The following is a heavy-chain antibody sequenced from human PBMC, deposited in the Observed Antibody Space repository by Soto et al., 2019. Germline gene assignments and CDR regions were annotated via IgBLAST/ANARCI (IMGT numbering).Heavy chain of an antibody. Sequence: ASVKVSCKASGYTFTGYYMHWVLLAPGQGLEWMGWINPNSGGTNYAQKFQGWVTMTRDTSISTAYMELSRLRSDDTAVYYCARGGSLWFGELSAYYYGMDVWGQGTTVTVSS. CDR3: ARGGSLWFGELSAYYYGMDV. V-gene: IGHV1-2*04. J-gene: IGHJ6*02. D-gene: IGHD3-10*01. CDR2: INPNSGGT. CDR1: GYTFTGYY.